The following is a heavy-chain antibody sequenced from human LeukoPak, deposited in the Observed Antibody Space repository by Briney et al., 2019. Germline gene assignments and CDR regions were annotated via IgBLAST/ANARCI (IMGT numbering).Heavy chain of an antibody. CDR3: AKDRYYSYYFDY. V-gene: IGHV3-23*01. CDR2: IIGNGGWA. J-gene: IGHJ4*02. D-gene: IGHD5-18*01. Sequence: GGSLRLSCAASGLTFSSYAMMWLRQAPGKGLEWVSAIIGNGGWALYADSVKGRFTISRDNSKNTLYLQMNSLRAEDTAVYYCAKDRYYSYYFDYWGQGTLVTVSS. CDR1: GLTFSSYA.